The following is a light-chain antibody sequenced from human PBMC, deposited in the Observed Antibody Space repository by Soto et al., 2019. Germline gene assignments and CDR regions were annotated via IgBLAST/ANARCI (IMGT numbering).Light chain of an antibody. Sequence: QSVLTQPPSVSGAPGQRVTISCTGSSSNIGAGYDVHWYQQLPGTAPKLLIYGNSNRPSGVPDRFSGSKSGTSASLAITGLQAEDEADYYGQSYDSSLSGYAFGPGTK. CDR2: GNS. V-gene: IGLV1-40*01. CDR1: SSNIGAGYD. J-gene: IGLJ1*01. CDR3: QSYDSSLSGYA.